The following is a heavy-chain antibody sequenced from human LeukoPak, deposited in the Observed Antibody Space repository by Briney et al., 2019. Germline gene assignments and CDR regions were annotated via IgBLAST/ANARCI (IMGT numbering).Heavy chain of an antibody. D-gene: IGHD7-27*01. CDR2: IIPIFGTA. Sequence: ASVKVSCKASGGTFSSYAISWVRQAPGQGLEWMGGIIPIFGTANYAQKFQGRVTITADESTSTAYMELSSLRAEDTAIYYCAKFLDENWGPHDYWGQGTLVTVSS. V-gene: IGHV1-69*01. J-gene: IGHJ4*02. CDR1: GGTFSSYA. CDR3: AKFLDENWGPHDY.